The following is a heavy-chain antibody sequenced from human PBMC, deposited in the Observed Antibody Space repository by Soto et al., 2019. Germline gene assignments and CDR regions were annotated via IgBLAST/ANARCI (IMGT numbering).Heavy chain of an antibody. CDR1: GFTFSDYY. CDR2: ISSSGSTI. Sequence: GSLRLSCAASGFTFSDYYMSWIRQAPGKGLEWVSYISSSGSTIYYADSVKGRFTISRDNAKNSLYLQMNSLRAEDTAVYYCAGTSAYSPSEYYFDYWGQGTLVTVSS. D-gene: IGHD6-13*01. J-gene: IGHJ4*02. CDR3: AGTSAYSPSEYYFDY. V-gene: IGHV3-11*01.